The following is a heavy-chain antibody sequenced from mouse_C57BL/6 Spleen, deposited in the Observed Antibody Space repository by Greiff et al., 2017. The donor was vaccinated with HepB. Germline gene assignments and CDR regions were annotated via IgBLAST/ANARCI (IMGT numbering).Heavy chain of an antibody. Sequence: QVQLQQPGAELVRPGSSVKLSCKASGYTFTSYWMHWVKQRPIQGLEWIGNIDPSDSETHYNQKFKDKATLTVDKSSSTAYMQLSSLTSEDSAVYYCASGRGSSYGRYFDYWGQGTTLTVSS. CDR2: IDPSDSET. D-gene: IGHD1-1*01. V-gene: IGHV1-52*01. CDR1: GYTFTSYW. CDR3: ASGRGSSYGRYFDY. J-gene: IGHJ2*01.